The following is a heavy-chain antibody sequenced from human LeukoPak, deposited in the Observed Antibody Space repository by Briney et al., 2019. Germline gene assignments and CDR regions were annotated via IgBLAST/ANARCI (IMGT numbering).Heavy chain of an antibody. CDR3: ATSSYTHCPYYYYYYMDV. Sequence: ASVKVSCKVSGYTFTGYYMHWVRQAPGQGLEWMGWINPNSGGTNYAQKFQGRVTMTRDTSISTAYMELSRLRSDDTAVYYCATSSYTHCPYYYYYYMDVWGKGTTVTVSS. D-gene: IGHD2-2*02. CDR1: GYTFTGYY. CDR2: INPNSGGT. J-gene: IGHJ6*03. V-gene: IGHV1-2*02.